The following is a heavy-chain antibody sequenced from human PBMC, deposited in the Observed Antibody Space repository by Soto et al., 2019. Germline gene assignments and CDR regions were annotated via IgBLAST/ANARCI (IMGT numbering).Heavy chain of an antibody. D-gene: IGHD1-1*01. CDR2: ISGSGDST. CDR1: GFTFSSYG. Sequence: WGSLRLSCAASGFTFSSYGRTWVRQAPGKGLEWVSHISGSGDSTYYADSVKGRFTISRDNSKNTLYLQMNSLRAEDTAVYYCARGSPRNTDFDYWGQGTLVTVSS. V-gene: IGHV3-23*01. J-gene: IGHJ4*02. CDR3: ARGSPRNTDFDY.